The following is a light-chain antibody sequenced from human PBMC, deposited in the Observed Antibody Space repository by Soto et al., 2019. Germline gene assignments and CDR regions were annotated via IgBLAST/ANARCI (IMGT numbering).Light chain of an antibody. Sequence: DIQMTQSPSTLSASVGDRVTITCRASQSINSWLAWYQQKPGKAPKLLIQKASSLESGVPSRFSGSGSGTEFTLTSSSLQPDDFATYYCQQYSFFSLTFGGGTKVEIK. CDR3: QQYSFFSLT. V-gene: IGKV1-5*03. CDR2: KAS. J-gene: IGKJ4*01. CDR1: QSINSW.